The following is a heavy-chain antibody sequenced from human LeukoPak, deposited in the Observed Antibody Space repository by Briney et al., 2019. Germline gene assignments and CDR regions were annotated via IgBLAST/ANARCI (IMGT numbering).Heavy chain of an antibody. CDR3: ARDQAAAGTSWFDP. V-gene: IGHV1-69*01. CDR1: GGTFSSYA. J-gene: IGHJ5*02. Sequence: GASVPVSCKASGGTFSSYAISWVRQAPGQGLEWMGGIIPIFGTANYAQKFQGRVTITADESTSTAYMELSSLRSEDTAVYYCARDQAAAGTSWFDPWGQGTLVTVSS. CDR2: IIPIFGTA. D-gene: IGHD6-13*01.